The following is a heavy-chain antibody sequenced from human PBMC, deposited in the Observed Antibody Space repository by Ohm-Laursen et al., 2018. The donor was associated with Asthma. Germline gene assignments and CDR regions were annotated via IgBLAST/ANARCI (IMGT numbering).Heavy chain of an antibody. D-gene: IGHD2-15*01. Sequence: GTLSLTCAVYGGSFSGYYWSWIRQPPGKGLEWIGEINHSGSTNYNPSLKSRVTISVDTSKNQFSLKLSSVTAADTAVYYCAREPRGLVVAAETQNDAFDIWGQGTMVTVSS. CDR1: GGSFSGYY. CDR3: AREPRGLVVAAETQNDAFDI. CDR2: INHSGST. J-gene: IGHJ3*02. V-gene: IGHV4-34*01.